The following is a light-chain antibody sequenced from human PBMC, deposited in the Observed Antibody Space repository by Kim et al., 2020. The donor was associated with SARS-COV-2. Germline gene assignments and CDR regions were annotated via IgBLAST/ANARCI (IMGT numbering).Light chain of an antibody. J-gene: IGKJ2*01. CDR2: GAS. Sequence: VSPGDRATLSCRASRSVNNNLAWYQQKPGQAPRLVIYGASIRATGVPARFSGSGSGTEFTLTISSLQSEDFALYYCQQCNDWPRSFGQGTKLEI. CDR3: QQCNDWPRS. CDR1: RSVNNN. V-gene: IGKV3-15*01.